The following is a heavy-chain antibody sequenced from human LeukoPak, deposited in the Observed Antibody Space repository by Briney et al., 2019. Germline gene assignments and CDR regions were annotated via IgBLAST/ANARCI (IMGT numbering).Heavy chain of an antibody. CDR1: GFTFRSFG. V-gene: IGHV3-23*01. CDR3: AKGHPSYNWHFIDY. J-gene: IGHJ4*02. Sequence: GGSLRLSCAASGFTFRSFGMSWVRQAPGKGLEWVSGISSSGSSAYYADFVKGRFTISRDNSRNTTLLQMNSLRADDTALYYCAKGHPSYNWHFIDYWGQGTLVTVSS. D-gene: IGHD1-1*01. CDR2: ISSSGSSA.